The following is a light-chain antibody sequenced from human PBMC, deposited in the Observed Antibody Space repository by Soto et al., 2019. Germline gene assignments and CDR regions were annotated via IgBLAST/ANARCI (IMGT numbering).Light chain of an antibody. J-gene: IGLJ2*01. CDR1: SSDVGGYNF. V-gene: IGLV2-8*01. Sequence: QSVLSQPPSASGSPGQSVTISCTGSSSDVGGYNFVSWYQHLPGKAPKLMIYEVIQRPSGVPDRFSGSKSGYTASLRISGLQAEDEADYFCLSYAGNSIWLFGGGTKLTVL. CDR2: EVI. CDR3: LSYAGNSIWL.